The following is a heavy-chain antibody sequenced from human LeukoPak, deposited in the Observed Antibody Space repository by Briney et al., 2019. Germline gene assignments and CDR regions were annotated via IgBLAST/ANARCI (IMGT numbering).Heavy chain of an antibody. CDR1: GGSFSGYY. V-gene: IGHV4-34*01. D-gene: IGHD5-12*01. J-gene: IGHJ4*02. Sequence: PSETLSLTCAVYGGSFSGYYWSWIRQPPGKGLEWIGEINRSGSTNYNPSLKSRVTISVDTSKNQFSLKLSSVTAADTAVYYCARGLWSGYDLGYWGQGTLVTVSS. CDR2: INRSGST. CDR3: ARGLWSGYDLGY.